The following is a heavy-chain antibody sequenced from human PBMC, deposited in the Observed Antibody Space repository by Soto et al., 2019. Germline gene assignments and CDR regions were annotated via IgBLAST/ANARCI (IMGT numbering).Heavy chain of an antibody. J-gene: IGHJ6*02. CDR2: IYYSGST. D-gene: IGHD3-9*01. CDR3: ARESAGYDILTGYYNYYGMDV. CDR1: GGSISSYY. Sequence: PSETLSLTCTVSGGSISSYYWSWIRQPPGKGLAWIGYIYYSGSTNYNPSLKSRVTISVDTSKNQFSLKLSSVTAADTAVYYCARESAGYDILTGYYNYYGMDVWGQGTTVTVSS. V-gene: IGHV4-59*01.